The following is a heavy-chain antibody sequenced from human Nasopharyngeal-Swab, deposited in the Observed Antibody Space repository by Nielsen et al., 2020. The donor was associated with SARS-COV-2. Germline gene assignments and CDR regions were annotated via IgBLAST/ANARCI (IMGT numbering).Heavy chain of an antibody. CDR2: IGTGGDT. CDR3: ARAPPHYDFWSGYTGGASYFDY. CDR1: GFTFSDYD. J-gene: IGHJ4*02. Sequence: GESLKISCAVSGFTFSDYDMHWVRQATGKGLEWVSAIGTGGDTCYPGSVKGRFTISRENAKNSLYLQMNSLRAGDTAVYYCARAPPHYDFWSGYTGGASYFDYWGQGTLVTVSS. V-gene: IGHV3-13*01. D-gene: IGHD3-3*01.